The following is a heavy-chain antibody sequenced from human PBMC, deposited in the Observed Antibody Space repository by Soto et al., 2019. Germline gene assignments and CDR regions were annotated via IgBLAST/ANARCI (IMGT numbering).Heavy chain of an antibody. CDR2: IYYSGST. CDR1: GGPISSSSYY. V-gene: IGHV4-39*01. CDR3: ASPAGYYYDRGPFDY. Sequence: SETLSLTCTVSGGPISSSSYYWGWIRQPPGKGLEWIGSIYYSGSTYYNPSLKSRVTISVDTSKNQFSLKLSSVTAADTAVYYCASPAGYYYDRGPFDYWGQGTLVTVSS. D-gene: IGHD3-22*01. J-gene: IGHJ4*02.